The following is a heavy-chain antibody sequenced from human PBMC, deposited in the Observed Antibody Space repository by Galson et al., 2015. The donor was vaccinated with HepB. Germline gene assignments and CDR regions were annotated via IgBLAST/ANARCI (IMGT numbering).Heavy chain of an antibody. J-gene: IGHJ4*02. D-gene: IGHD1-20*01. CDR2: ISYDGSNK. CDR3: AKDSNNWNFDY. CDR1: GFTFSSYG. Sequence: SLRLSCAASGFTFSSYGMHWVRQAPGKGLEWVALISYDGSNKYYADSVKGRFTISRDNSKNTLYLQMDSLRAEDTTVYYCAKDSNNWNFDYWGQGTLVTVSS. V-gene: IGHV3-30*18.